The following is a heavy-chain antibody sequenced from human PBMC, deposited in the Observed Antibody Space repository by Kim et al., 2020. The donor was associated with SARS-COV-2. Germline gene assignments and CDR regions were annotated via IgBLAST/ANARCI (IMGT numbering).Heavy chain of an antibody. CDR1: GYSFTSYW. D-gene: IGHD6-19*01. J-gene: IGHJ5*02. Sequence: GEALKISCKGSGYSFTSYWIGWVRQMPGKGLEWMGIIYPGDSDTRYSPSFQGQVTISADKSIRTAYLQWSSLKASDTAMYYCARGVGRIAVAGRVGWFDPWGQGTLVTVSS. CDR3: ARGVGRIAVAGRVGWFDP. V-gene: IGHV5-51*01. CDR2: IYPGDSDT.